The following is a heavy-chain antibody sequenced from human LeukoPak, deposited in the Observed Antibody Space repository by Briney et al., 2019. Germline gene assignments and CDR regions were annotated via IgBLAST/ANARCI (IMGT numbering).Heavy chain of an antibody. Sequence: ASVMVSCKASGYTFTNYYIHWVRQAPGQGLEWMGRINPNTGATKYAQKFQGRVSMIRDRSINTAFMDLSRLRYDDTAVYHCARDQGDGGNSFDPRGQGTLVTVSS. D-gene: IGHD4-23*01. V-gene: IGHV1-2*06. CDR1: GYTFTNYY. CDR3: ARDQGDGGNSFDP. J-gene: IGHJ5*02. CDR2: INPNTGAT.